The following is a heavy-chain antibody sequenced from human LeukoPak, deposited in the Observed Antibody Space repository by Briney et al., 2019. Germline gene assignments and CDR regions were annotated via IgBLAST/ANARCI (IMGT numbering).Heavy chain of an antibody. V-gene: IGHV1-69*04. CDR1: GYTFTSYS. D-gene: IGHD3-22*01. J-gene: IGHJ3*02. CDR2: IIPLLDIS. Sequence: SVKVSCKASGYTFTSYSIHWVRQAPGQGLEWMGRIIPLLDISNYAQKFQGRVTITADKSTSTAYMELSSLRSEDTAVYYCTRALNYYDTSGYSDAFDIWGQGTKVTVSS. CDR3: TRALNYYDTSGYSDAFDI.